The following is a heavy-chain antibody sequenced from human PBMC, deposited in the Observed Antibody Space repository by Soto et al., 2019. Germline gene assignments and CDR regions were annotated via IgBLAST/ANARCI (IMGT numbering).Heavy chain of an antibody. Sequence: PSATLSLTCAVYGGYFSGYYWNWVRQPPGKGLEWVGEIIHSGSTNYNPSLKSQVAISVDTAKNQFSLKLSSVTAADTAVYVCARSALGGYDRGAYFDYWGRGTLVTVSS. D-gene: IGHD5-12*01. V-gene: IGHV4-34*12. J-gene: IGHJ4*02. CDR1: GGYFSGYY. CDR3: ARSALGGYDRGAYFDY. CDR2: IIHSGST.